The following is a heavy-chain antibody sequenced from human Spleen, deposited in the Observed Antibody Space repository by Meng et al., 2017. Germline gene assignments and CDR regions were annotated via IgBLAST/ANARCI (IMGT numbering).Heavy chain of an antibody. CDR3: ASVVPTAKSYYFDY. Sequence: QLHLQVPAPGLVKPSQTLSLISPVSGGYMSSGDYYWSWIRQPPGKGLEWIAYIYYSGSTYYNPSLNSRVTISADTSKNQFSLKLSSVTAADTAVYYCASVVPTAKSYYFDYWGQGTLVTVSS. V-gene: IGHV4-30-4*01. D-gene: IGHD2-2*01. J-gene: IGHJ4*02. CDR1: GGYMSSGDYY. CDR2: IYYSGST.